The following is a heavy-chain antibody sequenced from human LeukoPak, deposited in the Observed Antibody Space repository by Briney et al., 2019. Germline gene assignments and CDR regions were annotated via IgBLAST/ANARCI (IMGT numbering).Heavy chain of an antibody. J-gene: IGHJ3*01. V-gene: IGHV3-23*01. D-gene: IGHD6-13*01. CDR2: FSATDGSA. Sequence: GGSLRLSCAASGFSVSSTYMSWVRQAPGKGLEWVSAFSATDGSAQYAESVEGRFTISRDNSKNTLFLQMNSLGAEDTAVYYCARAKIAAAGTGAFDVWGQGTLVTVSS. CDR1: GFSVSSTY. CDR3: ARAKIAAAGTGAFDV.